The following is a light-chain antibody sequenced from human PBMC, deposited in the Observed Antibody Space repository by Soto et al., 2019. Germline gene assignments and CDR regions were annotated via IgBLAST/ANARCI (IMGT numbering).Light chain of an antibody. Sequence: EIVLTQSPGTLSLSPGERATLSCRSSHSVSSNYLAWYQQKPGQAPRLLIYDVSSSATGIPDRFSGSGSGTAFTLTISRLEPVDFAVYYCQQYGISPTFGQGTKVEIK. J-gene: IGKJ1*01. CDR1: HSVSSNY. CDR2: DVS. CDR3: QQYGISPT. V-gene: IGKV3-20*01.